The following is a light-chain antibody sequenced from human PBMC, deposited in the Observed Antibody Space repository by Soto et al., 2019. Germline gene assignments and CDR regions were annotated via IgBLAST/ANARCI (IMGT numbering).Light chain of an antibody. V-gene: IGLV1-44*01. CDR1: SSNIGSHT. J-gene: IGLJ1*01. CDR2: RDN. CDR3: AAWDDSLIGYV. Sequence: QSVLTQPPSASGTPGQRVTISCSGSSSNIGSHTVNWYQQLPGTAPKLLICRDNQRPSGVPDRFSGSKSGTSASLAISGLQSEDEADYYCAAWDDSLIGYVFGTGTQLTVL.